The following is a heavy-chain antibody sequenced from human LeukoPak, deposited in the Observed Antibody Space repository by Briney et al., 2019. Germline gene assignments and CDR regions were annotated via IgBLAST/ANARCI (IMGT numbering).Heavy chain of an antibody. J-gene: IGHJ4*02. V-gene: IGHV3-23*01. CDR2: ISGSGSST. Sequence: PGGSLRLSCAASGFTFSSYGMSWVRQAPGKGLEWVSLISGSGSSTYYADSVKGRFTISRDNSKNTLNLQMNSLRAEDTAVYYCAKRGFIAGNPTDFDYWGQGTLVTVSS. CDR1: GFTFSSYG. CDR3: AKRGFIAGNPTDFDY. D-gene: IGHD6-13*01.